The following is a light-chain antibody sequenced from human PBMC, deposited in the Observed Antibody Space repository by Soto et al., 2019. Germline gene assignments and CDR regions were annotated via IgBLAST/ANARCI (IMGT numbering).Light chain of an antibody. J-gene: IGKJ1*01. Sequence: EIVLTQSPGTLSFSPGERATLSCRASETISRNSLAWYQQKPGQAPRLLIYGASNRATGIPDRFSGTGSGTDFTLIISRLEPEDFAVYACHQYGSSPWTFGQGTKVEIK. CDR3: HQYGSSPWT. CDR2: GAS. CDR1: ETISRNS. V-gene: IGKV3-20*01.